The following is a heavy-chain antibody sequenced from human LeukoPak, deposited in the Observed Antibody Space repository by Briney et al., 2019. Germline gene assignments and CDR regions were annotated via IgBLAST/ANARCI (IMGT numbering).Heavy chain of an antibody. V-gene: IGHV4-61*02. CDR3: ASDFSY. J-gene: IGHJ4*02. Sequence: SQTLSLTCTVSGGSISAGTYYWSWIRQPAGKGLEWIGRIYTSGSTNYNPSLKSRVTILVDTSKNQFSLKLSSVTAADTAVYYCASDFSYWGQGILVTVSS. CDR2: IYTSGST. CDR1: GGSISAGTYY.